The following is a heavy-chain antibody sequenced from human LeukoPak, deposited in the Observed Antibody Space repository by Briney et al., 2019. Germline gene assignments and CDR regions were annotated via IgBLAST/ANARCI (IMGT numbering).Heavy chain of an antibody. Sequence: SVKVSCKASGGTFSSYAISWVRQAPGQGLEWMGGIIPIFGTANYAQKFQGRVTITADESTSTAYMELSSLRSEDTAVYYCAGGGFYCSSTSCLPNWFDPWGQGTLVTVSS. CDR1: GGTFSSYA. D-gene: IGHD2-2*01. J-gene: IGHJ5*02. CDR2: IIPIFGTA. CDR3: AGGGFYCSSTSCLPNWFDP. V-gene: IGHV1-69*01.